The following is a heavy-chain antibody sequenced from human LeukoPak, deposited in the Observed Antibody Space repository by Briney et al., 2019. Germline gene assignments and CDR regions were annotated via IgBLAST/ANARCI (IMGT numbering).Heavy chain of an antibody. J-gene: IGHJ4*02. V-gene: IGHV5-51*01. CDR3: ARQNSLTGYRRTPTTYFDY. CDR2: SYPGDSDI. D-gene: IGHD3-9*01. CDR1: GYSFTSYW. Sequence: GESLKISCKGSGYSFTSYWIGWVRQMPGKGLEWMGISYPGDSDIRYSPSFEGQVTISADKSISTAYLQWSSLKASDTAMYYCARQNSLTGYRRTPTTYFDYWGQGTLVTVS.